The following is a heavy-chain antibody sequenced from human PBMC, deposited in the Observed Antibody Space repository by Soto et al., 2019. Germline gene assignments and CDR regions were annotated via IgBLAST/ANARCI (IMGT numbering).Heavy chain of an antibody. Sequence: GGSLRLSCAASGFTFSSYSMNWVRQAPGKGLEWVSSIRYDGNNIYYADSVKGRFTISRDSTKQTLYLQMNSLRPDDTALYYCARDADILTGSDAFDIWGQGTMVTVSS. D-gene: IGHD3-9*01. CDR1: GFTFSSYS. CDR3: ARDADILTGSDAFDI. CDR2: IRYDGNNI. J-gene: IGHJ3*02. V-gene: IGHV3-21*01.